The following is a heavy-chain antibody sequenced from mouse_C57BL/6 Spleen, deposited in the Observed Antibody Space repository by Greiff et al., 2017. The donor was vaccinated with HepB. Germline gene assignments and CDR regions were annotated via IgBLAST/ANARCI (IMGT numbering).Heavy chain of an antibody. V-gene: IGHV5-16*01. J-gene: IGHJ2*01. CDR3: ARVYGHFDY. D-gene: IGHD1-1*01. CDR1: GFTFSDYY. CDR2: INYDGSST. Sequence: DVQLVESEGGLVQPGSSMKLSCTASGFTFSDYYMAWVRQVPEKGLEWVANINYDGSSTYYLDSLKSRFIISRDNAKNILYLQMSSLKSEDTATYYCARVYGHFDYWGQGTTLTVSS.